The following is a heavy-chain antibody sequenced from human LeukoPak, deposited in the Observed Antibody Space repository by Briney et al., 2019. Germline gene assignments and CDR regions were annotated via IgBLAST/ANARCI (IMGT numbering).Heavy chain of an antibody. CDR3: ARDPQGAATESYYGMAV. Sequence: GGAPGHSSAASGVSFSDYYMSWMRHAPRERVEGGSYISCSGITIFYANPVTGRFTNSRDNAKTSMHLKMTSLRAEDTAVHYCARDPQGAATESYYGMAVSGQRTTVT. CDR2: ISCSGITI. D-gene: IGHD1-14*01. CDR1: GVSFSDYY. V-gene: IGHV3-11*01. J-gene: IGHJ6*01.